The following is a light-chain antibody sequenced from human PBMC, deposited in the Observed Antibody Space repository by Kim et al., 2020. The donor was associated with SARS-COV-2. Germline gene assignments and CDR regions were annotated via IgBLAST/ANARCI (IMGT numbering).Light chain of an antibody. J-gene: IGKJ2*01. Sequence: SAAVGDRVTTPFRDSQGIRNDLGWYQQKPGKAPQLLIYTASNLRSGVPCRFRGSGSGTDFTLTLSRLQPEDFATYFCLQDYSYPYTFGQGTKLEL. CDR1: QGIRND. V-gene: IGKV1-6*01. CDR2: TAS. CDR3: LQDYSYPYT.